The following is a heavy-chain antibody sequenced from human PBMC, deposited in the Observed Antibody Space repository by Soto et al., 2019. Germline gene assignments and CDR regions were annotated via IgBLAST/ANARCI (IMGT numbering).Heavy chain of an antibody. D-gene: IGHD3-10*02. J-gene: IGHJ2*01. CDR3: FFFQAEDGIRDVRSVSAFLLNRSSDL. CDR2: INHSGST. V-gene: IGHV4-34*01. Sequence: KGLEWIGEINHSGSTNYNPSLKSRVTISVDTSKNQFSLKLSSVTAADTAVFYFFFFQAEDGIRDVRSVSAFLLNRSSDL.